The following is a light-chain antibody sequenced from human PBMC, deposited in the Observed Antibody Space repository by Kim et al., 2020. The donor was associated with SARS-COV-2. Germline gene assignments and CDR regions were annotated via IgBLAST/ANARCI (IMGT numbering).Light chain of an antibody. CDR1: SLRSYD. CDR3: NSRDSNDNVV. J-gene: IGLJ2*01. Sequence: VALGQTVRITCQGDSLRSYDATWYQQRPGQAPMLVIYGKNNRPSEIPDRFAGSSSGNTASLTITGAKAEDGAGYYCNSRDSNDNVVFGGGTQLTVL. V-gene: IGLV3-19*01. CDR2: GKN.